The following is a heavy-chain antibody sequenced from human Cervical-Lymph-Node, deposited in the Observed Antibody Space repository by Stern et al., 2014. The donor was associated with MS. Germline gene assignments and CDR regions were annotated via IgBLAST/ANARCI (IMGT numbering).Heavy chain of an antibody. CDR1: GGSVDSGGYS. J-gene: IGHJ4*02. CDR2: ILHGGST. D-gene: IGHD3-22*01. V-gene: IGHV4-30-2*01. CDR3: ARGHDTTGYYFTY. Sequence: QLQLQESGSGLVKPSQTLSLTCAVSGGSVDSGGYSWSWNRQPPGKGLGWIGYILHGGSTYYNPSLKSRVTISLDRSKNQFSLRLSSVTAADTAVYYCARGHDTTGYYFTYWGQGTLVTVSS.